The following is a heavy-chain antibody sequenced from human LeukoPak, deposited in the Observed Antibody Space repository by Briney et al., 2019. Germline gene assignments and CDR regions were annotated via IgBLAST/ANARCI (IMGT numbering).Heavy chain of an antibody. J-gene: IGHJ3*02. V-gene: IGHV3-23*01. Sequence: GGSLRLSCAASGLTFSSNAMSWVRQAPGKGLEWVSAISGSGASTYYADSVKGRFTISRDNSKNTLYLQMNSLRAEDTAVYYCARAARGAFDIWGQGTMVTVSS. D-gene: IGHD6-6*01. CDR2: ISGSGAST. CDR1: GLTFSSNA. CDR3: ARAARGAFDI.